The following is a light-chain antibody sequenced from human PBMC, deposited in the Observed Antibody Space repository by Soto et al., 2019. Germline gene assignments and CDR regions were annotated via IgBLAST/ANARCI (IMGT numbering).Light chain of an antibody. CDR1: QTISSW. V-gene: IGKV1-5*03. J-gene: IGKJ1*01. CDR3: KHYNSYSEA. CDR2: RAS. Sequence: DLHITQSPSNLSVALGQSVIITCTSSQTISSWLAWYQQKAGKAPKLLIYRASTLKSGVPSRFSGSGSGTEFTLTISSLQTDDFATYYCKHYNSYSEAFGQGPKVDIK.